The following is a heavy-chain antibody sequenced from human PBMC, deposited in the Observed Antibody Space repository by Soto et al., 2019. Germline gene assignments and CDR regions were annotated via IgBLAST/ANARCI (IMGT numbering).Heavy chain of an antibody. CDR1: GFTFRSYV. CDR2: TSYDGSNK. CDR3: ARWGTTGGLDV. Sequence: QVHLVDSGGGVVQPGTSLRLSCVGSGFTFRSYVIHWVRQAPGKGLEWVALTSYDGSNKYYYDSVKGQFTISRDNSRNTVDLQMDSLRLEATALYYCARWGTTGGLDVWGQGTLVSVSS. D-gene: IGHD3-16*01. V-gene: IGHV3-30*19. J-gene: IGHJ4*02.